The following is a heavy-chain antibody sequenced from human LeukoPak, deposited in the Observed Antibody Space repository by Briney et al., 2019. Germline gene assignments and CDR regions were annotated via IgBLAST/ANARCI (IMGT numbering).Heavy chain of an antibody. CDR3: ARAGSTGWYGDWFDP. Sequence: PGGSLRLSCAASEFTVSSNYMTWVRQAPGKGLEWVSVIYSGGSTYYADSLEGRFTISRDNSKNTLYLQMNSLRAEDTAVYYCARAGSTGWYGDWFDPWGQGTLVTVPS. V-gene: IGHV3-53*01. CDR1: EFTVSSNY. CDR2: IYSGGST. D-gene: IGHD6-19*01. J-gene: IGHJ5*02.